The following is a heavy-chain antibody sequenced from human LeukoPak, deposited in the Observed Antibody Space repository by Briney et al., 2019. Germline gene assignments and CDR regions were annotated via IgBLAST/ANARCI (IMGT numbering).Heavy chain of an antibody. J-gene: IGHJ4*02. Sequence: SETLSLTCTVSGGSISSSSYYWGWIRQPRGKGLEWIGCIYYSGSTYYNPSLKSRVTISVDTSKNQFSLKLSSVTAADTAVYYCARLNMVRGVIITSPFDYWGQGTLVTVSS. V-gene: IGHV4-39*01. CDR2: IYYSGST. CDR3: ARLNMVRGVIITSPFDY. D-gene: IGHD3-10*01. CDR1: GGSISSSSYY.